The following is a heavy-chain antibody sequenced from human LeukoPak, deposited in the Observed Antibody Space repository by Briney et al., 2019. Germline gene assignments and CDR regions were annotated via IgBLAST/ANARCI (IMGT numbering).Heavy chain of an antibody. Sequence: ASVKVSFKASGYTFTSYGISWVRQAPGQGLEWMGWISAYNGNTNYAQKLQGRVTMTTDTSTSTAYMELRSLRSDDTAVYYCARDRWVTIFGVVTQLNWFDPWGQGTLVTVSS. CDR2: ISAYNGNT. CDR1: GYTFTSYG. V-gene: IGHV1-18*01. J-gene: IGHJ5*02. D-gene: IGHD3-3*01. CDR3: ARDRWVTIFGVVTQLNWFDP.